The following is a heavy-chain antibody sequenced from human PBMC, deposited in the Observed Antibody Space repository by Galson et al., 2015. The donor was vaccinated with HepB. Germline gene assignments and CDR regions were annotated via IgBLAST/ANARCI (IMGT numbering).Heavy chain of an antibody. CDR2: THYRSKWYN. V-gene: IGHV6-1*01. CDR3: ARDRVGICSGGSCYWGDFDY. Sequence: CAISGDSVSSNSAAWNWIRQSPSRGLEWLGRTHYRSKWYNDYAVSVKSRITINPDTSKNQFSLQLNSVTPEDTAVYYCARDRVGICSGGSCYWGDFDYWGREPWSPSPQ. D-gene: IGHD2-15*01. CDR1: GDSVSSNSAA. J-gene: IGHJ4*02.